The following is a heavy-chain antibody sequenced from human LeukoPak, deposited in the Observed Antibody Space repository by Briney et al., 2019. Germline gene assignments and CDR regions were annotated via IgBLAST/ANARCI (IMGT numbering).Heavy chain of an antibody. CDR2: VNPNTGGT. J-gene: IGHJ4*02. Sequence: GASVKVSCKASGFTFTGYYFHWVRQAPGQGLEWMGWVNPNTGGTNYAQMFQGRVTMTRDTSISTAYMELSRLTSDDTAVYYCARDSYGGNWSLGNWGQGTLVTVSS. CDR1: GFTFTGYY. CDR3: ARDSYGGNWSLGN. D-gene: IGHD4-23*01. V-gene: IGHV1-2*02.